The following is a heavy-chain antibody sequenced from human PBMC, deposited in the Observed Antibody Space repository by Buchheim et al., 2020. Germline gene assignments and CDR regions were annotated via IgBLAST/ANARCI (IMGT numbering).Heavy chain of an antibody. CDR1: EFTFSSYT. Sequence: EVQLVESGGGLVQPGGSLRLSCAASEFTFSSYTVNWVRQAPGKGLEWVSHISSSSSTIYYADSVKGRFTISRDNAKNSLYLQMNSLRAEDTAVYYCARDRLEYYYYGMDVWGRGTT. CDR3: ARDRLEYYYYGMDV. V-gene: IGHV3-48*01. CDR2: ISSSSSTI. D-gene: IGHD4-11*01. J-gene: IGHJ6*02.